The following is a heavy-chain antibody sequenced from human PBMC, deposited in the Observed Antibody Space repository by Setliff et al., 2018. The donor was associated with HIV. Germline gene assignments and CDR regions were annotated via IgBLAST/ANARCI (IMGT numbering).Heavy chain of an antibody. Sequence: SVKVSCKASGYLFSSYAIYWVRQAPGQGLEWMGGTMPISGTPNYAQKFQGRVTVTADISTSTAYMELRSLRSDDTAVYYCARDKTGDLWYFDSWGQGTLVTVSS. CDR2: TMPISGTP. CDR3: ARDKTGDLWYFDS. D-gene: IGHD7-27*01. J-gene: IGHJ4*02. CDR1: GYLFSSYA. V-gene: IGHV1-69*06.